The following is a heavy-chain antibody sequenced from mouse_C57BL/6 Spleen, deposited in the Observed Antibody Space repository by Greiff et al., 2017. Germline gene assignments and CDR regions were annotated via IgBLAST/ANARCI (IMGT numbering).Heavy chain of an antibody. Sequence: QVPLQQPGAELVQPGASVKLSCKASGYTLTSYWMHWVKQRPGRGLEWIGRIDPNSGGTKYNEKFKSKATLTVDKPSSTAYMPLSSLTSEDSAVYYCARRGGNYYGSSYYAKDYWGQGTSVTVSS. CDR2: IDPNSGGT. CDR1: GYTLTSYW. D-gene: IGHD1-1*01. J-gene: IGHJ4*01. V-gene: IGHV1-72*01. CDR3: ARRGGNYYGSSYYAKDY.